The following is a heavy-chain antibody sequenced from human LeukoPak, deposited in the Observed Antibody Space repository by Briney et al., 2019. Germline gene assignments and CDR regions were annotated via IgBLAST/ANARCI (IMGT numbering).Heavy chain of an antibody. Sequence: PLETLSLTCTVSGGSISNYYWSWIRQPPGKGRDWIGYIYYSGSTNYNPSLKSRVTISVDTSKSQFSLKLSSVTAADTAVYYCARHGRKFGGGIDFWGQGPLVTVSS. CDR2: IYYSGST. CDR3: ARHGRKFGGGIDF. D-gene: IGHD3-16*01. J-gene: IGHJ4*02. V-gene: IGHV4-59*01. CDR1: GGSISNYY.